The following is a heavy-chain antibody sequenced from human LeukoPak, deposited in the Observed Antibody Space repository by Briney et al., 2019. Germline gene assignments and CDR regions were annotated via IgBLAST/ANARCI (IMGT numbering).Heavy chain of an antibody. J-gene: IGHJ4*02. D-gene: IGHD3-10*01. Sequence: GASVKVSCKASGYTFTSYDINWVRQATGQGLEWMGWMNPNSGNTGYAQKFQGRVTMTRNTSISTAYMELSSLRSEDTAVYYCARGGPQRITMVRGVIISQTYYFDYWGQGTLVTVSS. CDR3: ARGGPQRITMVRGVIISQTYYFDY. CDR1: GYTFTSYD. CDR2: MNPNSGNT. V-gene: IGHV1-8*01.